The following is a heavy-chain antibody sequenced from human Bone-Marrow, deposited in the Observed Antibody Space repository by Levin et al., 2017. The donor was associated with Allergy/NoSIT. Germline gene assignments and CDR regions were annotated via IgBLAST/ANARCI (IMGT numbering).Heavy chain of an antibody. V-gene: IGHV1-69*06. J-gene: IGHJ5*02. CDR2: ISPVFGTA. CDR1: GGTSSTFS. Sequence: SVKVSCKASGGTSSTFSITWVRQAPGHGLEWMGDISPVFGTANYAQKFQGRVTITADISTATTYMEVSSLTSEDTAVYYCAMERRELPAFDPWGQGTLVTVSS. D-gene: IGHD1-26*01. CDR3: AMERRELPAFDP.